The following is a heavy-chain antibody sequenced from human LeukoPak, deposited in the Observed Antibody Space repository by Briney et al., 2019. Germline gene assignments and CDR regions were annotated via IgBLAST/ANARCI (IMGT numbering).Heavy chain of an antibody. V-gene: IGHV4-39*01. CDR3: ARHIAASRYCTSTTCYSADH. D-gene: IGHD2-2*01. CDR1: SDSMSTSSYY. Sequence: SETLSLTCNVSSDSMSTSSYYWGWIRQPPGKGLEWIGSIYYSGSTYYNPSLKSRVTMSVDTSKNQFSLKVSSVPAADTAVYYCARHIAASRYCTSTTCYSADHWSQGTLVTVSS. CDR2: IYYSGST. J-gene: IGHJ4*02.